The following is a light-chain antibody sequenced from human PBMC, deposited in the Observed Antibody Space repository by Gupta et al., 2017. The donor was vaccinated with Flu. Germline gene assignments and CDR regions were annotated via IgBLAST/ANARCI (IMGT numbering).Light chain of an antibody. J-gene: IGKJ5*01. V-gene: IGKV3-11*01. CDR2: DAS. Sequence: PATLSLPPGQRATLFCRASQTISKYLAWYQQSPGQAPRLLIYDASNRATGVPARFSGSGSGTDFTLTISGLEPGDSAVYFCQQRGKWPITFGQGTRLEIK. CDR3: QQRGKWPIT. CDR1: QTISKY.